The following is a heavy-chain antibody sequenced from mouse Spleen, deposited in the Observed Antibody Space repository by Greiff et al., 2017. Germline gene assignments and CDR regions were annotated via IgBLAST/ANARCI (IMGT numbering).Heavy chain of an antibody. D-gene: IGHD2-2*01. CDR2: FHPYNDDT. Sequence: QVQLQQSGAELVKPGASVKMSCTASGYTFTTYPIDWVKQNHGKSLEWIGNFHPYNDDTKYTAKFTGKATLTVEKSSSTVYLELSRLTSDDSAVYDRARRNGYDAIDYWGQSTTLTVSS. CDR1: GYTFTTYP. CDR3: ARRNGYDAIDY. J-gene: IGHJ2*01. V-gene: IGHV1-47*01.